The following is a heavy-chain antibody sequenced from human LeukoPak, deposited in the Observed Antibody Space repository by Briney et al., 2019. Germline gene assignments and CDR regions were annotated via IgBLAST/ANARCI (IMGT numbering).Heavy chain of an antibody. Sequence: SETLSLTCTVSGGSLSSGDYYWSWIRQPPGKGLEWIGYIYYSGSTYYNPSLKSRVTISVDTSKNQFSLKLSSVTAADTAVYYCAREYYYDSSGYYLLDYWGQGTLVTVSS. CDR3: AREYYYDSSGYYLLDY. J-gene: IGHJ4*02. CDR2: IYYSGST. CDR1: GGSLSSGDYY. D-gene: IGHD3-22*01. V-gene: IGHV4-30-4*01.